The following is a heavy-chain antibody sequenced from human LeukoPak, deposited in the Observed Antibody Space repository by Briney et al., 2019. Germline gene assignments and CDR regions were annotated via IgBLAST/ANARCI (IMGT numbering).Heavy chain of an antibody. CDR2: IYSSGST. CDR1: GGSFSGYY. J-gene: IGHJ3*02. Sequence: SETLSLTCAVYGGSFSGYYWSWIRQPPGKTLEWIGSIYSSGSTYYNPSLKSRVIIIIDTPRNHFSLTLSSVTAADTAVYYCARSDGYGLVGIWGQGTMVTVSS. V-gene: IGHV4-34*01. D-gene: IGHD3-10*01. CDR3: ARSDGYGLVGI.